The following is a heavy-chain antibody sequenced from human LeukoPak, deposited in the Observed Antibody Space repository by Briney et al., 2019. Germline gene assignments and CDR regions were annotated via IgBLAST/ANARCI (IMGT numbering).Heavy chain of an antibody. J-gene: IGHJ4*02. CDR2: IYTSGST. CDR1: GGSISSGSYY. D-gene: IGHD3-3*01. Sequence: PSQTLSLTCTVSGGSISSGSYYWSWIRQPAGKGLEWIGRIYTSGSTNYNPSLKSRVTISVDTSKNQFSLKLSSVTAADTAVYYCARGLGENYDFWGGYYTLDYWGQGTLVTVSS. V-gene: IGHV4-61*02. CDR3: ARGLGENYDFWGGYYTLDY.